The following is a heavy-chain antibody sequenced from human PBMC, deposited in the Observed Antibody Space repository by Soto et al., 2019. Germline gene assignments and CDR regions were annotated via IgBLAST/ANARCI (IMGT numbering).Heavy chain of an antibody. J-gene: IGHJ4*02. Sequence: QVQLVQSGAELKKPGASVKVSCKASGYTFSNYDMNWVRQATGQGPEWIGWVNPNNGDTGYAQKFQGRVILTTDISTTTAYMELTSLRSEATAIYYCAKVSRKGSAIDFDYWGQGTLITVSS. CDR3: AKVSRKGSAIDFDY. D-gene: IGHD3-10*01. V-gene: IGHV1-8*01. CDR1: GYTFSNYD. CDR2: VNPNNGDT.